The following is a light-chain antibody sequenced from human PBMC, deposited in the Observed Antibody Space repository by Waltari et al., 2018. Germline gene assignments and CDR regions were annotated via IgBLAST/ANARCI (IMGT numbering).Light chain of an antibody. Sequence: YQHRPCKAPKLMIYNVNNRPSGVPDRFSGSKSANTASLTISGLQAEDEADYYCCSYAGGNTYVFGTGTKVTVL. CDR2: NVN. V-gene: IGLV2-11*01. CDR3: CSYAGGNTYV. J-gene: IGLJ1*01.